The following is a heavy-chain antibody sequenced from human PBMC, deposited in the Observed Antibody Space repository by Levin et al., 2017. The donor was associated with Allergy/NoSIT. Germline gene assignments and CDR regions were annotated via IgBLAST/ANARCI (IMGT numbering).Heavy chain of an antibody. CDR2: IYYSGST. Sequence: SQTLSLTCAVSGGSMNSSSWSYWSWIRQPPGKGLEWIGYIYYSGSTNYNPSLKSRVTISLDTSKNQFSLELSSVTAADTAVYYCARVACSGGGCYEDRWGQGILVTVSS. V-gene: IGHV4-59*01. J-gene: IGHJ4*02. CDR1: GGSMNSSSWSY. CDR3: ARVACSGGGCYEDR. D-gene: IGHD2-15*01.